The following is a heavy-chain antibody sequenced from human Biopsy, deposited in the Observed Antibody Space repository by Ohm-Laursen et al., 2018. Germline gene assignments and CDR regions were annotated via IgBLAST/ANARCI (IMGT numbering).Heavy chain of an antibody. CDR2: IYSDGNT. CDR3: ARGAGKLWSGYYT. V-gene: IGHV3-53*01. D-gene: IGHD3-3*01. Sequence: SLRLSCAASGFTVSNNHISWIRQAPGKGLEWVPIIYSDGNTYYEDSVKGRFAISRDIPRNKLYLQMNSLRAEDTDVYYCARGAGKLWSGYYTWGQGSLVSVSS. CDR1: GFTVSNNH. J-gene: IGHJ5*02.